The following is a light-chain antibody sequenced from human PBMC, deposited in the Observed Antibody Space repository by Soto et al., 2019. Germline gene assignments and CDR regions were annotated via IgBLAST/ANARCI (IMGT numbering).Light chain of an antibody. CDR2: EVS. CDR1: SSDVGGYEF. V-gene: IGLV2-14*01. CDR3: GSYTGSIYV. J-gene: IGLJ1*01. Sequence: QSVLTQPASVSGSPGQSITISCTGTSSDVGGYEFVSWCQQHPGKAPKLMIYEVSNRPSGVSSRFSGSKSGNTASLTISGLQAEDEADYYCGSYTGSIYVFGTGTKVTVL.